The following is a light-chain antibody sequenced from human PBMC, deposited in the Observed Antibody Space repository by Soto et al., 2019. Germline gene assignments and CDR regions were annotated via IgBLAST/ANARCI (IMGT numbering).Light chain of an antibody. CDR2: EVS. V-gene: IGLV2-8*01. CDR1: NSDVGGYNY. Sequence: QSALTQPPSASGSPGQSVTISCTGTNSDVGGYNYVSWYQQHPGKAPKLMIYEVSKRPSGVPDRFSGSKSGNTASLTVSGLQAEDESDYYCSSYAVSNNLYVFGTGTKLTVL. J-gene: IGLJ1*01. CDR3: SSYAVSNNLYV.